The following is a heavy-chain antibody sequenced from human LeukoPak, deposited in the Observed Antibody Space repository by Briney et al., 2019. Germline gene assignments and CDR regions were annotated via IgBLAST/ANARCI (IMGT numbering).Heavy chain of an antibody. CDR1: ENIFNRYD. Sequence: ASVKVSCKAPENIFNRYDINWVRQATGQGLEWMGWSNPKSGNTGYAHKFQGRVTMTRTPSTSTAYMELSSLRSEDTAVYYCAFRYCTGGSCPSPFDYWGQGTLITVSS. V-gene: IGHV1-8*01. J-gene: IGHJ4*02. D-gene: IGHD2-15*01. CDR2: SNPKSGNT. CDR3: AFRYCTGGSCPSPFDY.